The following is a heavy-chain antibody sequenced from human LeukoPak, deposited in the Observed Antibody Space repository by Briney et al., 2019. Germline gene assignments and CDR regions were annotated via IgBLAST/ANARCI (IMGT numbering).Heavy chain of an antibody. CDR2: IRYDGSKK. V-gene: IGHV3-30*02. CDR1: GFTFGSYG. Sequence: GGSLRLSCAASGFTFGSYGMHWVRQAPGKGLEWVAFIRYDGSKKYYADSVKGRFTISRDNSKNTLYLQMDSLRAEDTAVYYCAKVVQTIFGVGNYYMDVWGKGTTVTLSS. CDR3: AKVVQTIFGVGNYYMDV. D-gene: IGHD3-3*01. J-gene: IGHJ6*03.